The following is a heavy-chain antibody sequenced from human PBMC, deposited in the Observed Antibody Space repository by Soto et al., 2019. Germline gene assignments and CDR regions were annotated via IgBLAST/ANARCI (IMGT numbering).Heavy chain of an antibody. CDR1: GFTFSSYA. J-gene: IGHJ4*02. D-gene: IGHD6-19*01. CDR3: ARDEAGVDY. Sequence: QVQLVESGGGVVQPGRSLRLSCAASGFTFSSYAMHWVRQAPGKGLEWVAVISYDGSNKYYADSVKGRFTISRDNSKNTLYLQMNSLRAEDTAVYYCARDEAGVDYWGRGTLVTVSS. V-gene: IGHV3-30-3*01. CDR2: ISYDGSNK.